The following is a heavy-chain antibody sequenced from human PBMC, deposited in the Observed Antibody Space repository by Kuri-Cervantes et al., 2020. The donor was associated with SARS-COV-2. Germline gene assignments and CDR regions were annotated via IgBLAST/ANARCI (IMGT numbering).Heavy chain of an antibody. D-gene: IGHD5-24*01. J-gene: IGHJ5*02. V-gene: IGHV4-61*09. CDR3: ARERGIGGYKP. Sequence: SETLSLTCTVSGGSISSGSYYWSWIRQPAGKGLEWIGYIYTSGSPNYNPSLKSRVTISVDTSKNQFSLKLSSVTAADTAVYYCARERGIGGYKPWGQGTLVTVSS. CDR2: IYTSGSP. CDR1: GGSISSGSYY.